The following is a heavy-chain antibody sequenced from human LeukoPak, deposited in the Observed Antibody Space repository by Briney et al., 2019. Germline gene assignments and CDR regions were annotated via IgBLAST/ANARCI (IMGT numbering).Heavy chain of an antibody. J-gene: IGHJ4*02. CDR2: IYYSGST. CDR1: GGSISSYY. CDR3: AGLLLRGGGGSHLDY. V-gene: IGHV4-59*08. Sequence: SETLSLTCTVSGGSISSYYWSWIRQPPGKGLEWIGYIYYSGSTNYNPSLKSRVTISVDTSKNQFSLKLSSVTAADTAVYYCAGLLLRGGGGSHLDYWGQGTLVTVSS. D-gene: IGHD3-16*01.